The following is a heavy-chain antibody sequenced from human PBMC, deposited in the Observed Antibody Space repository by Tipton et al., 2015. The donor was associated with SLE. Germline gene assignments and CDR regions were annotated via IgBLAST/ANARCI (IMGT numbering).Heavy chain of an antibody. CDR2: IYSSETT. Sequence: SLRLSCAASGFSVSTNCVSWVRQAPGKGLQWVSVIYSSETTHYADSVRGRFTISRDNSKDTVYLQMQSLKVEDTAVYYCAKQISPHYGMDVWGQGTTVTVSS. J-gene: IGHJ6*02. CDR3: AKQISPHYGMDV. D-gene: IGHD1/OR15-1a*01. CDR1: GFSVSTNC. V-gene: IGHV3-66*02.